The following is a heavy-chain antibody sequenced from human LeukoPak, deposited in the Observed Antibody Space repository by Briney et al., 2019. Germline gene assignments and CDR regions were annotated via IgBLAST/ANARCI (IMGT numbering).Heavy chain of an antibody. CDR3: GRVSWGPHNWFDP. D-gene: IGHD3-16*01. V-gene: IGHV4-39*07. Sequence: SETLSLTCTVSGGSISSSPYYWGWIRQPPGKGLEWIGSIYYSGTTHYSPSLESRVTISVDTSKNQFSLKLASVTAADTAIYYCGRVSWGPHNWFDPWGRGTLVTVSS. J-gene: IGHJ5*02. CDR1: GGSISSSPYY. CDR2: IYYSGTT.